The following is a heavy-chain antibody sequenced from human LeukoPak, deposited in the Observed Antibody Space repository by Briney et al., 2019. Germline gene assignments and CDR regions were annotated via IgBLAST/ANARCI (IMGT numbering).Heavy chain of an antibody. Sequence: GGSLRLSCAASGFTFSSYWMSWVRQAPGKGLEWVANIKQDGSEKYYVDSVKGRFTISGDNAKNSLYLQMNSLRAEDTAVYYCAREPYHDYGDCRFDYWGQGTLVTVSS. CDR2: IKQDGSEK. V-gene: IGHV3-7*03. CDR3: AREPYHDYGDCRFDY. J-gene: IGHJ4*02. CDR1: GFTFSSYW. D-gene: IGHD4-17*01.